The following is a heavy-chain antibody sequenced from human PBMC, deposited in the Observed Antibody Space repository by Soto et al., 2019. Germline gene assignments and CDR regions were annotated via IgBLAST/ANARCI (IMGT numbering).Heavy chain of an antibody. J-gene: IGHJ6*03. CDR1: GFTVSSNY. CDR3: ARVSGSSWDYSYMDV. D-gene: IGHD6-13*01. V-gene: IGHV3-53*04. Sequence: HPGGSLRLSCAASGFTVSSNYMSWVRQAPGKGLEWVSVIYSGGSTYYADSVKGRFTISRHNSKNTLYLQMNSLRAEDTAVYYCARVSGSSWDYSYMDVWGKGTTVPVSS. CDR2: IYSGGST.